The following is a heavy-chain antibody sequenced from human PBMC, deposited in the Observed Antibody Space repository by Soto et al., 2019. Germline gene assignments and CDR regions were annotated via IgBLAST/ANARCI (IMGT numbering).Heavy chain of an antibody. Sequence: GESLKISCKGSGYSFTSYWIGWVRQMPGKGLEWMGIIYPGDSDTRYSPSFQGQVTISADKSISTAYLQWSSLKASDTAMYYCAVTGYYDILTGYYIYYYYGMDVWGQGTTVTVSS. CDR3: AVTGYYDILTGYYIYYYYGMDV. CDR1: GYSFTSYW. V-gene: IGHV5-51*01. D-gene: IGHD3-9*01. J-gene: IGHJ6*02. CDR2: IYPGDSDT.